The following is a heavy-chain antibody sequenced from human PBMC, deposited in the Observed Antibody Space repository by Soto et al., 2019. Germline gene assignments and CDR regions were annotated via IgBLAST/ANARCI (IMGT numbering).Heavy chain of an antibody. V-gene: IGHV4-39*01. D-gene: IGHD3-10*01. CDR3: ATRGTDYSIIDY. CDR2: IYYSGST. CDR1: GGSISSSSYY. J-gene: IGHJ4*02. Sequence: PSETLSLTCTVSGGSISSSSYYWGWIRQPPGKGLEWIGSIYYSGSTYYNPSLKSRVTISVDTSKNQFSLKLSSVTAADTAVYYCATRGTDYSIIDYWGQGTLVTVS.